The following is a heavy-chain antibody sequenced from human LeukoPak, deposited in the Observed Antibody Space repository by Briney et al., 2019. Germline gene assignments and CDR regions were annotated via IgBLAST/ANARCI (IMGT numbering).Heavy chain of an antibody. Sequence: PSETLSLTCTVSGGSISSGSYYWSWIRQPAGKGLEWIGRIYTSGSTNYNPSLKSRVTISVDTSKNQFSLKLSSVTAADTAVYYCARGAIIAARRENWFDPWGQGTLVTVSS. CDR2: IYTSGST. D-gene: IGHD6-6*01. V-gene: IGHV4-61*02. CDR3: ARGAIIAARRENWFDP. CDR1: GGSISSGSYY. J-gene: IGHJ5*02.